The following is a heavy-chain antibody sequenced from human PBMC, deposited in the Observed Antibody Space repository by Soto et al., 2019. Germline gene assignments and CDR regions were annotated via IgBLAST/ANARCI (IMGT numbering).Heavy chain of an antibody. J-gene: IGHJ5*02. CDR1: GGTFSSYA. CDR2: IIPIFGTA. D-gene: IGHD1-26*01. V-gene: IGHV1-69*13. CDR3: AGAPRWGRVEGNWFDP. Sequence: ASVKVSCKASGGTFSSYAISWVRQAPGQGLEWMGGIIPIFGTANYAQKFQGRVTITADESTSTAYMELSSLRSEDTAVYYCAGAPRWGRVEGNWFDPWGQGTLVTVSS.